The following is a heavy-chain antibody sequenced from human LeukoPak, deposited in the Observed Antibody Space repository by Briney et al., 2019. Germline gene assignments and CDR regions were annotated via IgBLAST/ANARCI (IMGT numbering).Heavy chain of an antibody. V-gene: IGHV3-9*01. D-gene: IGHD1-1*01. CDR2: INWNSGNI. Sequence: WIRQPPGKGLEWVSGINWNSGNIGYADSVKGRFTISRDNTKNSLYLQMNSLRAEDTALYFCAKDTTLEDWGQGTLVTVSS. CDR3: AKDTTLED. J-gene: IGHJ4*02.